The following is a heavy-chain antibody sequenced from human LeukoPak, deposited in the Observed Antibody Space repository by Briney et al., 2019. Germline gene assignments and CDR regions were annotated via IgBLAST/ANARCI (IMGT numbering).Heavy chain of an antibody. CDR1: GGSISSGGYY. V-gene: IGHV4-30-2*01. D-gene: IGHD6-19*01. CDR2: IYHSGST. CDR3: AVSSGCPDY. Sequence: SETLSLTCTVSGGSISSGGYYWSWIRQPPGKGLEWIGYIYHSGSTYYNPSFKSRVTMSVDTSKNQVSLKLSSVTAADTAVYYCAVSSGCPDYWGQGTLVTVSS. J-gene: IGHJ4*02.